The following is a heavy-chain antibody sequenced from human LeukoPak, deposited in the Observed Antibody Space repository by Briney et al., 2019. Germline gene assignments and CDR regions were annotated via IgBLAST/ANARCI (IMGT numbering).Heavy chain of an antibody. CDR3: ARASLLWFGESPLDY. CDR2: INSDGSST. J-gene: IGHJ4*02. V-gene: IGHV3-74*01. D-gene: IGHD3-10*01. CDR1: GFTFSSYW. Sequence: GGSLRLSCAASGFTFSSYWMHWVRQAPGKGLVWVSRINSDGSSTSYADSVKGRFTISRDNAKNTLYLQMNSLRAEDTAVYYCARASLLWFGESPLDYWGQGTLVTVSS.